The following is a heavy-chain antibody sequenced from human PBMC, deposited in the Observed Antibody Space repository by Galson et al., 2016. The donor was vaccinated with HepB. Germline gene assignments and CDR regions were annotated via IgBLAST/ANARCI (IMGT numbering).Heavy chain of an antibody. Sequence: SLRLSCAAPGFIFSTYSMHWVRQAPGKGLEWVSSISSGSAYRYYADSVKGRFTISRDNARNSLYLQVNGLRADDTAVYYCARDRLTSVTRHWTGTTYSYYGMDVWGQGTTVTVSS. D-gene: IGHD1-14*01. CDR1: GFIFSTYS. CDR2: ISSGSAYR. CDR3: ARDRLTSVTRHWTGTTYSYYGMDV. J-gene: IGHJ6*02. V-gene: IGHV3-21*04.